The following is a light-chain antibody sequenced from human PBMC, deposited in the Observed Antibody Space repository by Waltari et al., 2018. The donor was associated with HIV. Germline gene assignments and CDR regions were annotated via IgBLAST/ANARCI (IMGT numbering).Light chain of an antibody. CDR3: QSYDSSLTGSV. V-gene: IGLV1-40*01. J-gene: IGLJ2*01. CDR1: SAKIGAGYD. CDR2: GNN. Sequence: QSVLTQPPSVSGAPGQRVTISCTGRSAKIGAGYDVHWYQQVPGTAPKLLIYGNNNRPSGVPDRFSASKSGASPSLAFTGLQAEDEADYYCQSYDSSLTGSVFGGGTKLTVL.